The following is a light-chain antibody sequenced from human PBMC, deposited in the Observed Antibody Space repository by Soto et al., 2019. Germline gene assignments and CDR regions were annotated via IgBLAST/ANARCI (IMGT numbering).Light chain of an antibody. J-gene: IGKJ5*01. V-gene: IGKV4-1*01. CDR3: QQYYTTPPT. CDR2: WAS. Sequence: YSSNNKNCLAWYQQKPGQPPKLLIYWASSRESGVVGGLSSRAYPLDLSMTITTLQVEELAGYYCQQYYTTPPTLGKGTRLEIK. CDR1: YSSNNKNC.